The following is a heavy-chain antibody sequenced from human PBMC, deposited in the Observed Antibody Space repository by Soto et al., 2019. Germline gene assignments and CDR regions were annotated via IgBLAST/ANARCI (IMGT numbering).Heavy chain of an antibody. Sequence: PSETLSLTCTVSGGSISIGGYYWGWVRQHPGKGLEWIGYIYYSGSTYYNPSLKSRVTISVDTSKNQFSLKLSSVTAADTAVYYCARDKGMNYYDSSGYPYYYYYGMDVWGQGTTVTVSS. CDR2: IYYSGST. CDR1: GGSISIGGYY. J-gene: IGHJ6*02. CDR3: ARDKGMNYYDSSGYPYYYYYGMDV. V-gene: IGHV4-31*03. D-gene: IGHD3-22*01.